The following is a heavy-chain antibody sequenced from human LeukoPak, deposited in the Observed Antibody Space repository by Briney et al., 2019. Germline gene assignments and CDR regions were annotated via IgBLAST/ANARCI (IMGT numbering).Heavy chain of an antibody. J-gene: IGHJ4*02. CDR2: IRNDGRNK. Sequence: PGGSLRLSCAASGFTFSDYYMSWIRQAPGKGLEWVAFIRNDGRNKYYTDSVKGRFTISRDNSKNTLYLQMNSLRAEDTAVYYCAKDLNYGDLLDYWGQGTLVTVSS. D-gene: IGHD4-17*01. V-gene: IGHV3-30*02. CDR3: AKDLNYGDLLDY. CDR1: GFTFSDYY.